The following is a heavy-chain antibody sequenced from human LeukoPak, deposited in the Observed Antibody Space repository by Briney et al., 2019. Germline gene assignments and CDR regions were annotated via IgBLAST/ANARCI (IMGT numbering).Heavy chain of an antibody. Sequence: TSGTLSLTCTVSGGSISSYYWSWIRQPAGKGLEWIGRIYTSGSTNYNPSLKSRVTMSVDTSKNQFSLKLSSVTAADTAAYYCAREVIPNWFDPRGQGTLVTVSS. CDR3: AREVIPNWFDP. D-gene: IGHD3-22*01. V-gene: IGHV4-4*07. CDR2: IYTSGST. J-gene: IGHJ5*02. CDR1: GGSISSYY.